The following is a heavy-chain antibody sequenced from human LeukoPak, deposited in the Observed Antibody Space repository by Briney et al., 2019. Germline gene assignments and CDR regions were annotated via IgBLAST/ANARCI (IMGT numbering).Heavy chain of an antibody. Sequence: HSGGSLRLSCAASGFNFNNYWMSWIRQAPGKGLEWVSCISADGRSIHYADSVKGRFTISRDNAENSLFLQINSLRDEDTAVYYCARDRYDPDAFDIWGLGTMVTVSS. CDR1: GFNFNNYW. CDR3: ARDRYDPDAFDI. J-gene: IGHJ3*02. V-gene: IGHV3-48*02. CDR2: ISADGRSI. D-gene: IGHD2-2*01.